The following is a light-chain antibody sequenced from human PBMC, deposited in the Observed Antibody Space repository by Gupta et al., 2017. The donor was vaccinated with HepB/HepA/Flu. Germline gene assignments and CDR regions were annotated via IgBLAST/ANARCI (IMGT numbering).Light chain of an antibody. CDR2: DAS. Sequence: EIVLTQSPATLSLSPGERATLSCRASQSVGDYLAWFQQKPGQAPSLLIYDASTRATGIPARFSGSGSGTDFTLTISSLEPEDCAVYYCQQRRSWPPVTFGGGTKVEIK. CDR1: QSVGDY. V-gene: IGKV3-11*01. CDR3: QQRRSWPPVT. J-gene: IGKJ4*01.